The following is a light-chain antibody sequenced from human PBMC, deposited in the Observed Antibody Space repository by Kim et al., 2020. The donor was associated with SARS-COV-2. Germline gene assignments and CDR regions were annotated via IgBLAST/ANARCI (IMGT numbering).Light chain of an antibody. CDR1: SLRSYY. J-gene: IGLJ2*01. Sequence: ALGQTVRTTCQGDSLRSYYATWYQQKPGQAPILLIYGKNNRPSGIPDRFSGSSSGNTASLTITGTQAGDEADYYCNSRDTNDIVLFGGGTQLTVL. V-gene: IGLV3-19*01. CDR2: GKN. CDR3: NSRDTNDIVL.